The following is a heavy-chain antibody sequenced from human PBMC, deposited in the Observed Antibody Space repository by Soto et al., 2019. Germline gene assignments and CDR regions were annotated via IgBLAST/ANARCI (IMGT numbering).Heavy chain of an antibody. V-gene: IGHV3-23*01. J-gene: IGHJ6*02. Sequence: GGSLRLSCAASGFTFTTQAVNWVRQAPGKGLEWVSSISGSGGTTDYADSVKGRFTISRDNSKNTLYLQMNSLRAEDTAVYYCAKGLGEFSYYGMDVWGQGTTVTVSS. CDR3: AKGLGEFSYYGMDV. CDR2: ISGSGGTT. CDR1: GFTFTTQA. D-gene: IGHD3-10*01.